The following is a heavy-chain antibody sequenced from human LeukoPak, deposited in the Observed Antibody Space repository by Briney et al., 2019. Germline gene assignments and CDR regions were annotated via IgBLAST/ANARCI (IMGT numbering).Heavy chain of an antibody. Sequence: PSETLSLTCTVSGGSISSYYWSWIRQPPGKGLEWIGYIYYSGSTNYNPSLKSRVTISVDTSKNQFSLKLSSVTAADTAVYYCARGGDYVWGSYRPFAQKHTNYYGMDVWGQGTTVTVSS. CDR3: ARGGDYVWGSYRPFAQKHTNYYGMDV. CDR2: IYYSGST. CDR1: GGSISSYY. J-gene: IGHJ6*02. V-gene: IGHV4-59*08. D-gene: IGHD3-16*02.